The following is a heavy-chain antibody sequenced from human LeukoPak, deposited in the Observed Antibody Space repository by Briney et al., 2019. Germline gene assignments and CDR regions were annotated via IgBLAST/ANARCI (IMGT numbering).Heavy chain of an antibody. CDR3: AKRRGVLSAEDFDY. V-gene: IGHV3-23*01. CDR2: ISGSGGST. D-gene: IGHD3-10*01. J-gene: IGHJ4*02. CDR1: GFTFSSYA. Sequence: PGGSLRLSCAASGFTFSSYAMSWVRQAPGKGLEWVSAISGSGGSTYYADSVKGRFTISRDNSKNTLYLQMNSRRAEDTAVYYCAKRRGVLSAEDFDYWGQGTLVTVSS.